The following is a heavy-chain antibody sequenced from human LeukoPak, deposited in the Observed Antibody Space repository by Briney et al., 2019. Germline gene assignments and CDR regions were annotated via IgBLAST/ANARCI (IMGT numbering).Heavy chain of an antibody. CDR1: GFIFSDYW. D-gene: IGHD3-10*01. V-gene: IGHV3-74*01. J-gene: IGHJ4*02. CDR3: TRDLSMWYRGVMSY. CDR2: INTDGSSI. Sequence: GGSLRLSCGVSGFIFSDYWMHWVRQVPGKGLLWVARINTDGSSISYADSVKGRFTISRDNAKNTLYLQMNSLGAEDTAVYYCTRDLSMWYRGVMSYWGQGTLVTVSS.